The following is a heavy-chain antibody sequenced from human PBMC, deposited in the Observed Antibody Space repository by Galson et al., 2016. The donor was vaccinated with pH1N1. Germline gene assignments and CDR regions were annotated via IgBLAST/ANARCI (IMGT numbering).Heavy chain of an antibody. CDR3: SRVLEGGVDV. V-gene: IGHV3-72*01. CDR2: SKKKVNGYST. Sequence: SLRLSCAVSGFIVSDYHMDWVRQAPGKGLEWVGRSKKKVNGYSTEHATSVEGRFIISRDESQNSMYLQMSYLRLEDTAVYFCSRVLEGGVDVWGQGTTVIVSS. CDR1: GFIVSDYH. J-gene: IGHJ6*02.